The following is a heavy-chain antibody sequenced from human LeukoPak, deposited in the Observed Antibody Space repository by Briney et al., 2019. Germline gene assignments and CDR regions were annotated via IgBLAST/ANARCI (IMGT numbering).Heavy chain of an antibody. J-gene: IGHJ4*02. CDR3: AKGRFYYGSGSYGDY. CDR2: ISGSGGST. D-gene: IGHD3-10*01. Sequence: PGGSLRLSCAASGFTFSSYAMSWVRQAPGKGLEWVSAISGSGGSTYHADSVKGRFTISRDTSKNTLYLQMNSLRAEDTAVYYCAKGRFYYGSGSYGDYWGQGTLVTVSS. CDR1: GFTFSSYA. V-gene: IGHV3-23*01.